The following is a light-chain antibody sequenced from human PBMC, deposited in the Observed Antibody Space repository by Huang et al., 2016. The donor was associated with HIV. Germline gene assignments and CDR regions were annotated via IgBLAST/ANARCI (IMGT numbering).Light chain of an antibody. CDR2: TTA. CDR1: QNITRY. Sequence: DIQMTQSPSSLSAFIGDRGIINCRASQNITRYLNWYQQKPGKAPKLLIYTTASLQSGVPSTFSGSGSGTDFSLTITNLQPEDSATYYCQQSARTPRTFGQGTKVEI. J-gene: IGKJ2*01. CDR3: QQSARTPRT. V-gene: IGKV1-39*01.